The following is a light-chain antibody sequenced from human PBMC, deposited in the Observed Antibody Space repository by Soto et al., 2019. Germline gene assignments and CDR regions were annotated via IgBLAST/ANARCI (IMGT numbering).Light chain of an antibody. CDR3: QQRSSWPYT. J-gene: IGKJ2*01. CDR1: QSVSSD. CDR2: DAS. Sequence: EVVLTQSPATLSLSPGERATLSCRASQSVSSDLAWYQQKPGQAPRLLIFDASNRATGIPTRFSGSGSGTDFTLTISSLGPEDFAVYYCQQRSSWPYTFGQGTKLEIK. V-gene: IGKV3-11*01.